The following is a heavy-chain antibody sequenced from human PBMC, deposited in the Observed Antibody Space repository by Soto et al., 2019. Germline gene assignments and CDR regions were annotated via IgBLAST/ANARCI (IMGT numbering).Heavy chain of an antibody. D-gene: IGHD3-10*02. CDR1: GFIFSNNG. Sequence: PGGSLRLSCEGSGFIFSNNGMHWVRQAPGKGLEWVAFMSYDGSAKFLADSVKGRFTISRDNPKSTLFLHMSSLRAEDTAMYYCAIVRVADSPLDHWGQGTLVTVSS. V-gene: IGHV3-30*02. J-gene: IGHJ4*02. CDR2: MSYDGSAK. CDR3: AIVRVADSPLDH.